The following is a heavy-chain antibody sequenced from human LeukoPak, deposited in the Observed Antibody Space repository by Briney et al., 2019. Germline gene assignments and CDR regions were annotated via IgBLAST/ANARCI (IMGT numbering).Heavy chain of an antibody. J-gene: IGHJ6*03. D-gene: IGHD1-26*01. CDR1: GFTFSSYA. CDR2: IGGSGGST. CDR3: AKVGSGSSHYYYYMDV. Sequence: PGGSLRLSCAASGFTFSSYAMSWVRQAPGKGLEWVSAIGGSGGSTYYADSVKGRFTISRDNSKNTLYLQMNSLRAEDTAVYYCAKVGSGSSHYYYYMDVWGKGTTVTVSS. V-gene: IGHV3-23*01.